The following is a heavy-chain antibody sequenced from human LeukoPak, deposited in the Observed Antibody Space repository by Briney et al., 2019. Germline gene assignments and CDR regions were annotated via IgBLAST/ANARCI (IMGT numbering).Heavy chain of an antibody. CDR1: GYTLTELS. CDR3: ATEFGATEYTLYDY. Sequence: ASVKVSCKVSGYTLTELSMHWVRQAPGKGLEWMGGFDPEDGETIYAQKFQGRVTMTEDTSTDTAYMELSSLRSGDTAVYYCATEFGATEYTLYDYWGQGTLVTVSS. J-gene: IGHJ4*02. V-gene: IGHV1-24*01. CDR2: FDPEDGET. D-gene: IGHD1-26*01.